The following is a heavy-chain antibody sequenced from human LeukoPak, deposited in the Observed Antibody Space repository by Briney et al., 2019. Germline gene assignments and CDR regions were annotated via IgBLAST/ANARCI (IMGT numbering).Heavy chain of an antibody. Sequence: GGSVRLSCAASGFTFSSYEMNWVRQAPGKGLEWVSYISSSGSTIYYADSVKGRFTISRDNAKNSLYLQMNSLRAEDTAVYYCARDNYYDSSGYAGGSVPFDYWGQGTLVTVSS. D-gene: IGHD3-22*01. CDR3: ARDNYYDSSGYAGGSVPFDY. J-gene: IGHJ4*02. CDR2: ISSSGSTI. CDR1: GFTFSSYE. V-gene: IGHV3-48*03.